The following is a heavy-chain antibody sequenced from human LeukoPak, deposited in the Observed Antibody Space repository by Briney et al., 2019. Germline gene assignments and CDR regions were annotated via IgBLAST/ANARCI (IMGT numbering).Heavy chain of an antibody. J-gene: IGHJ6*03. CDR3: VRDPSYGSSWYYYMDV. CDR1: EFTFVRYA. V-gene: IGHV3-48*04. CDR2: ISSSSFKI. D-gene: IGHD6-13*01. Sequence: GGSLRLSCAASEFTFVRYAMDWVRQAPGKGLEWVSYISSSSFKIGYADSVKGRFTISRDNSKNSLYLQMDSLRVEDTAVYYCVRDPSYGSSWYYYMDVWGKGTTVTVSS.